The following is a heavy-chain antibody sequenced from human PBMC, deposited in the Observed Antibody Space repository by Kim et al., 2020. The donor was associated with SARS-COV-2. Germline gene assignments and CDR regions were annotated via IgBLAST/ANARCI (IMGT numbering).Heavy chain of an antibody. V-gene: IGHV1-18*01. J-gene: IGHJ5*02. CDR2: ISAYNGNT. CDR3: ARGRGKLLWFGELSPSNWFDP. CDR1: GYTFTSYG. Sequence: ASVKVSCKASGYTFTSYGISWVRQAPGQGLEWMGWISAYNGNTNYAQKLQGRVTMTTDTSTSTAYMELRSLRSDDTAVYYCARGRGKLLWFGELSPSNWFDPWGQGTLVTVSS. D-gene: IGHD3-10*01.